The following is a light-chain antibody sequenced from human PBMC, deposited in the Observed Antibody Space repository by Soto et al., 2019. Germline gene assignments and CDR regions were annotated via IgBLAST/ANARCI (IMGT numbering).Light chain of an antibody. CDR1: QSVSSSY. CDR3: QQYGSSGYT. CDR2: GAS. V-gene: IGKV3-20*01. Sequence: EIVLPQSPGTLSLSPGERATLSCRASQSVSSSYLIWYQQKPGQAPRLLIYGASSRATGIPDRFSGSGSGTDFTLTISRLEPEDFAVYYCQQYGSSGYTFGQGTKLEIK. J-gene: IGKJ2*01.